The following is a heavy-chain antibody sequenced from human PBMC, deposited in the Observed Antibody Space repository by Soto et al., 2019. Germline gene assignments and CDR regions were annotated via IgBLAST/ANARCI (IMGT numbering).Heavy chain of an antibody. CDR2: INPNSGGT. D-gene: IGHD3-10*01. CDR1: GYTFTCYY. CDR3: ARVPYGSGSYYLGDYYYYGMDV. J-gene: IGHJ6*02. V-gene: IGHV1-2*04. Sequence: ASVKVSCKASGYTFTCYYMHWVRQAPGQGLEWMGWINPNSGGTNYAQKFQGWVTMTRDTSISTAYMELSRLRSDDTAVYYCARVPYGSGSYYLGDYYYYGMDVWGQGTTVTVSS.